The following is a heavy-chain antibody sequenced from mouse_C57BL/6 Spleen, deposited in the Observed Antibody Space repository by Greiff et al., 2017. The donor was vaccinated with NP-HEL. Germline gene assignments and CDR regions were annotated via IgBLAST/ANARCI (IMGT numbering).Heavy chain of an antibody. CDR1: GYTFTDYN. CDR2: INPNNGGT. Sequence: EVMLVESGPELVKPGASVKMSCKASGYTFTDYNMHWVKQSHGKSLEWIGYINPNNGGTSYNQKFKGKATLTVNKSSSTAYMELRSLTSEDSAVYYCARWDYYGSSKQAWFAYWGQGTLVTVSA. D-gene: IGHD1-1*01. CDR3: ARWDYYGSSKQAWFAY. J-gene: IGHJ3*01. V-gene: IGHV1-22*01.